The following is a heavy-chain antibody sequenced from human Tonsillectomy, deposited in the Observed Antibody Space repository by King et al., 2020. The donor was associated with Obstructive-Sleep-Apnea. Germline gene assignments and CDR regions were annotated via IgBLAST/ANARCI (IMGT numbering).Heavy chain of an antibody. Sequence: QLVQSGAEVKKPGASLRVSCKASGYTFTSYPMFWVRQAPGQGLEWMGGINAAHGITKYSQKFQGRGAITREPSASTVFMDMRRLRSEDTAVYYCAKARGSSSWWGFDYWGQGTLVTVSS. D-gene: IGHD6-13*01. CDR1: GYTFTSYP. V-gene: IGHV1-3*01. CDR3: AKARGSSSWWGFDY. CDR2: INAAHGIT. J-gene: IGHJ4*02.